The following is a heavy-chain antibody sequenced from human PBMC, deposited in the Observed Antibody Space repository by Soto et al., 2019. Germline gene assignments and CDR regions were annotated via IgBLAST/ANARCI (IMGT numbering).Heavy chain of an antibody. Sequence: GGSLRLSCAASGFTFSSYGMHWVRQAPGKGLEWVAVIWYDGSNKYYADSVKGRFTISRDNSKNTLYLQMNSLRAEDTAVYYCARDFEIVVVITTGGGMDVWGQGTTVTVS. V-gene: IGHV3-33*01. CDR2: IWYDGSNK. D-gene: IGHD3-22*01. CDR3: ARDFEIVVVITTGGGMDV. CDR1: GFTFSSYG. J-gene: IGHJ6*02.